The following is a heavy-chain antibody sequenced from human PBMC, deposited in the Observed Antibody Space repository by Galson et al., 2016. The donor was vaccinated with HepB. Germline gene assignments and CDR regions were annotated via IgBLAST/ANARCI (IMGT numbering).Heavy chain of an antibody. CDR2: INRNSGRI. Sequence: SLRLSCAASGFTFADYAMYWVQQTPGKGLEWVSGINRNSGRIGYADSVKGRFTMSRDNDKKSLYLQMNSLRPEDTALYYCANLDGSGDWGQGTPVTVSS. J-gene: IGHJ4*02. CDR1: GFTFADYA. V-gene: IGHV3-9*01. D-gene: IGHD3-10*01. CDR3: ANLDGSGD.